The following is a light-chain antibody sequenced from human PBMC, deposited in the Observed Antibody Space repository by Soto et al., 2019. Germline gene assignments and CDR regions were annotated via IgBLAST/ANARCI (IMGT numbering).Light chain of an antibody. CDR2: GAS. CDR3: QQYINLWT. J-gene: IGKJ1*01. V-gene: IGKV3-15*01. Sequence: EIAMTQSPATLSVSPGERATLSCRASQSVSSNLAWYQQKPGQSPRLLIYGASTRATGVPARFSGSGSGTEFTLTISSLQSEDFAVYYCQQYINLWTFGQGTKVDIK. CDR1: QSVSSN.